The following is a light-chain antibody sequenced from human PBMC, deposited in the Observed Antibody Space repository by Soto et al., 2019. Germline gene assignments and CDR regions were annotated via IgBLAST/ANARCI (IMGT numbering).Light chain of an antibody. CDR1: SSNVGSNA. Sequence: QSVLTQAPSASGTPGQRVTISCSGSSSNVGSNAVNWYQQLPGTAPKLLIYSNNQRPSGGPDRVSGSKSSTSASLAISGLQSEDEADYYCSAWYDSLNGVVFGGGTKLTVL. V-gene: IGLV1-44*01. J-gene: IGLJ2*01. CDR2: SNN. CDR3: SAWYDSLNGVV.